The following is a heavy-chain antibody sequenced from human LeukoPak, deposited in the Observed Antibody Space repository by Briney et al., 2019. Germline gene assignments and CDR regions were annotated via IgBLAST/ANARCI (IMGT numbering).Heavy chain of an antibody. CDR2: ISSSNGYI. J-gene: IGHJ4*02. V-gene: IGHV3-21*01. D-gene: IGHD1-1*01. Sequence: PVGSLRDSSATPGFTFRTYILYSVRQAPRKGLEWVSSISSSNGYIYYADSVKGRFTISRDNAKNSLYLQMNSLRAEDTAVYYCARVPGDYWGQGALVTVSS. CDR3: ARVPGDY. CDR1: GFTFRTYI.